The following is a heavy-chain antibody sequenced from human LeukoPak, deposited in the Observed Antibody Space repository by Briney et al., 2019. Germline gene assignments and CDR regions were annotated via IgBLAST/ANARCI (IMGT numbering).Heavy chain of an antibody. D-gene: IGHD3-10*01. J-gene: IGHJ6*03. CDR1: GFTFSSYS. CDR3: ARSGRGVDSFYFYMDV. CDR2: ISGSSTYI. V-gene: IGHV3-21*01. Sequence: PGGSLRLSCAASGFTFSSYSMDWVRQAPGKGLEWVSSISGSSTYIYYADSVKGRFTISRDNAKNSLYLQMNSLRAEDTAVYYCARSGRGVDSFYFYMDVWGKGTTVTVSS.